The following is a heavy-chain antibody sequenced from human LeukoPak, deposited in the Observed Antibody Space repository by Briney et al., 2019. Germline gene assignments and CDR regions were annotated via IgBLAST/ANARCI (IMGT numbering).Heavy chain of an antibody. D-gene: IGHD2-8*01. Sequence: PGGSLRLSCAASGLTFSGYWMSWVRQAPGKGLEWVAIIKADGSDKHYVDSVKGRFTISRDNAKKSLYLQMNSLRAEDTAVYYCARDNGNKYYFDYWGQGTLVTVSS. V-gene: IGHV3-7*05. CDR3: ARDNGNKYYFDY. CDR1: GLTFSGYW. CDR2: IKADGSDK. J-gene: IGHJ4*02.